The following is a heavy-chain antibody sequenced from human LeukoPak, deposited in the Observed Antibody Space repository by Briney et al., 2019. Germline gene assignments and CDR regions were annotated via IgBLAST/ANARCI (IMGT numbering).Heavy chain of an antibody. CDR2: TYYRSKLYN. J-gene: IGHJ4*02. D-gene: IGHD1-1*01. V-gene: IGHV6-1*01. CDR1: GDSVSSDSAS. Sequence: SQTLSLTCVISGDSVSSDSASWNWLRQSPSRGLEWLGKTYYRSKLYNDYAVAVKSRIIINPDTSKNKFSLQLNAMTPEDTAGYFCARQLDRFDYWGQGTLVTVSS. CDR3: ARQLDRFDY.